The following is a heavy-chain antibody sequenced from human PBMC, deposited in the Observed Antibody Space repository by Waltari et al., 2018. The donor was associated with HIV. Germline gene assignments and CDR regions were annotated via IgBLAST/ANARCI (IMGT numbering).Heavy chain of an antibody. J-gene: IGHJ5*02. CDR3: AREESWNFGKVTWFDP. CDR2: INPNTGDA. Sequence: QMQLVQSGAGMRKPGASLKVSCKASGYPFGALFITWVRQAPGRGLESMGWINPNTGDANYAQRFKGRVTMTRNTSISTAYMEVSRLTSDDTGLYFCAREESWNFGKVTWFDPWGQGTLVTVSS. D-gene: IGHD1-7*01. V-gene: IGHV1-2*02. CDR1: GYPFGALF.